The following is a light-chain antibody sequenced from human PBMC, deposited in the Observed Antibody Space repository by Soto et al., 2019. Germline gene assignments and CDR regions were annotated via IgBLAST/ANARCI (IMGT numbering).Light chain of an antibody. Sequence: IVLTQSPATLSLSPGERATLSCRASQSVSSYLAWYQQKPGQAPRLLIYDASNRATGIPARFSGSGSGTDFSLTISSLQIEDFAVYYCQQRYNWPPLTFGGGTKVDIK. CDR1: QSVSSY. J-gene: IGKJ4*01. CDR3: QQRYNWPPLT. V-gene: IGKV3-11*01. CDR2: DAS.